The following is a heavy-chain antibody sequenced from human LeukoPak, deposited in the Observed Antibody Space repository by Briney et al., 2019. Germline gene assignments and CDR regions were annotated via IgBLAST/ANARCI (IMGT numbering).Heavy chain of an antibody. CDR1: GYTFTSNG. CDR3: ARIRDFWSGYYKYYYMDV. J-gene: IGHJ6*03. V-gene: IGHV1-18*01. D-gene: IGHD3-3*01. Sequence: ASVKVSCKVSGYTFTSNGISWVRQAPGQGLEGMGWISAYNGNTNYAQKLRGRVTMTTDTSTSTAYMELRSLRSDDTAVYYCARIRDFWSGYYKYYYMDVWGKGTTVTVSS. CDR2: ISAYNGNT.